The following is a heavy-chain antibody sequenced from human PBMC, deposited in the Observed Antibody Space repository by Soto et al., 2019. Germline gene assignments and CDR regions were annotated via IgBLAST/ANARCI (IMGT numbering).Heavy chain of an antibody. D-gene: IGHD3-10*01. CDR3: ARDLTMVRGATTYYYGMDV. J-gene: IGHJ6*02. V-gene: IGHV1-69*13. CDR1: GGTFSSYA. Sequence: ASVKVSCKASGGTFSSYAISWVRQAPGQGLVWMGGIIPIFGTANYAQKFQGRVTITADESTSTAYMELSSLRSEDTAVYYCARDLTMVRGATTYYYGMDVWGQGTTVTVSS. CDR2: IIPIFGTA.